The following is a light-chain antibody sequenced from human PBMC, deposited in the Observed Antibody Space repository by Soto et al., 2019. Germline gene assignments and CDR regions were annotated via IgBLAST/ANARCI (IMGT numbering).Light chain of an antibody. CDR1: QSVSSY. V-gene: IGKV3-20*01. J-gene: IGKJ1*01. CDR3: QQYGSSPTT. CDR2: GAS. Sequence: EIVLTQSPATLSFSPGERATLSCRASQSVSSYLAWYQQKPGQAPRLLIYGASSRATGIPDRFSGSGSGTDFTLTISRLEPEDFAVYYCQQYGSSPTTFGQGTKVDIK.